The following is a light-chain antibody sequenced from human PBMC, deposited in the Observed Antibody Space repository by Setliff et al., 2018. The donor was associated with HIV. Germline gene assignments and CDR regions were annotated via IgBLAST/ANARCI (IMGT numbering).Light chain of an antibody. CDR2: DVT. V-gene: IGLV2-14*03. Sequence: QSALTQPASVSGSPGQSITIPCTGTSNDIGAYNRVSWFQQLPGKVPKLMIYDVTHRPSGTSSRFSGSQSGNTASLTISGLRAEDEADYYCSSYAITNTLPFGTGTKVTVL. CDR3: SSYAITNTLP. CDR1: SNDIGAYNR. J-gene: IGLJ1*01.